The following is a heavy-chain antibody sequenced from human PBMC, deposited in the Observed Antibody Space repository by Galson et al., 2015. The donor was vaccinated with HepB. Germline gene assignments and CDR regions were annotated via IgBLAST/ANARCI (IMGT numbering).Heavy chain of an antibody. J-gene: IGHJ6*02. CDR2: ISSSGSTI. D-gene: IGHD3-22*01. Sequence: SLRLSCAASGFTFSSYEMNWVRQAPGKGLEWVSYISSSGSTIYYADSVKGRFTISRDNAKNSLYLQMSSLRAEDTAVYYCARAPHPVYYDSSGCLPGYYYYGMDVWGQGTTVTVSS. V-gene: IGHV3-48*03. CDR1: GFTFSSYE. CDR3: ARAPHPVYYDSSGCLPGYYYYGMDV.